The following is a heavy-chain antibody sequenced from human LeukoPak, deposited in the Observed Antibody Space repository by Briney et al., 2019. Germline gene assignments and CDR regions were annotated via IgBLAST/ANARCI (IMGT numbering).Heavy chain of an antibody. Sequence: QPGRFLRLSCAASGFSLSSYGMHWVCQAPGKGLEWVAVIWYDGSDKYYADSVKGRFSISRDNSKNMMYLQMNSLRAEDTAVYYCARGRGYGGFGELSPWGQGTLVIVSS. CDR1: GFSLSSYG. CDR2: IWYDGSDK. D-gene: IGHD3-10*01. J-gene: IGHJ5*02. V-gene: IGHV3-33*01. CDR3: ARGRGYGGFGELSP.